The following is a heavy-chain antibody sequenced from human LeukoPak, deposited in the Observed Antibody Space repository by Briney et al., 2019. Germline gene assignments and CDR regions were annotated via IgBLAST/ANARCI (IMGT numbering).Heavy chain of an antibody. CDR3: ARARKVRGVIIRGHWFDP. V-gene: IGHV4-34*01. J-gene: IGHJ5*02. D-gene: IGHD3-10*01. CDR2: SNHSGST. Sequence: SETLSLTCAVYGGSFSGYYWSWIRQPPGKGLEWIGESNHSGSTNYNPSLKSRVTISVDTSKNQFSLKLSSVTAADTAVYYCARARKVRGVIIRGHWFDPWGQGTLVTVSS. CDR1: GGSFSGYY.